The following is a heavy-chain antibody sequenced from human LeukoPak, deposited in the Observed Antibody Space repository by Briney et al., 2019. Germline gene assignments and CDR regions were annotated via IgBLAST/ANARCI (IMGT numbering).Heavy chain of an antibody. D-gene: IGHD3/OR15-3a*01. CDR1: GFSFSTFV. CDR3: ARERTGFYAEY. Sequence: GSSLRLSCAASGFSFSTFVMHWVRQAPGKGLEWVAVIRPDGSHISYVDPVKGRFTISRDSPKNTLYLQMNSLRPEDTAVYYCARERTGFYAEYWGQGTLVTVSS. V-gene: IGHV3-33*01. J-gene: IGHJ4*02. CDR2: IRPDGSHI.